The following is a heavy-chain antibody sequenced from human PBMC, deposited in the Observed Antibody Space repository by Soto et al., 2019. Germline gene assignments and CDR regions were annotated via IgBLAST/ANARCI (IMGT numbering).Heavy chain of an antibody. J-gene: IGHJ5*01. CDR3: VRRNQNIPGDS. V-gene: IGHV5-51*01. CDR2: IYPGDSTI. Sequence: XESLNISCQGSGYNFSNYWIAWVRQVPGKGLESMGIIYPGDSTIKYSPSFQGQVTFSADKSISTAYLQWGSLRASDTAMYYCVRRNQNIPGDSWGQGTLVTVSS. CDR1: GYNFSNYW.